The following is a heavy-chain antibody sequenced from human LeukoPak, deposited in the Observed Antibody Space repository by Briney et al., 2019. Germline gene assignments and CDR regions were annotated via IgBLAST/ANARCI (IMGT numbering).Heavy chain of an antibody. J-gene: IGHJ4*02. Sequence: GKSLRLSCAVSGFNFSSFGMHWVRQAPGKGLDWLAFILFDGSNTCYADSVKGRFTISRDNSKNTLYLHVYSLRADDTAVYYCAKGHPKYYYDNTAYYILDFWDQGTLVTVSS. CDR3: AKGHPKYYYDNTAYYILDF. V-gene: IGHV3-30*18. CDR2: ILFDGSNT. D-gene: IGHD3-22*01. CDR1: GFNFSSFG.